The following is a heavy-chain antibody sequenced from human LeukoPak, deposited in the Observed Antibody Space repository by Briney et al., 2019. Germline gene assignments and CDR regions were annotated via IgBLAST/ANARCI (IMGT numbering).Heavy chain of an antibody. CDR2: IYIGDSDT. CDR1: GYSFPTYW. V-gene: IGHV5-51*01. Sequence: GESLKISCKGSGYSFPTYWIAWVRQMPGKGLEWMGIIYIGDSDTKYSPSFQGQVSISADKSMSTAYLQWSSLKASDTAMYYCARQGFLSAPTDYWGQGTLVTVSS. J-gene: IGHJ4*02. CDR3: ARQGFLSAPTDY. D-gene: IGHD3-10*01.